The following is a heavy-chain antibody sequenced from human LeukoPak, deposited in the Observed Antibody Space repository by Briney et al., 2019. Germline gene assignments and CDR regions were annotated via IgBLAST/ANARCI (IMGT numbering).Heavy chain of an antibody. V-gene: IGHV4-38-2*02. CDR2: IYHSGST. CDR3: ATFYYYDSSGYYWDY. J-gene: IGHJ4*02. CDR1: GGSISSYY. Sequence: SETLSLTCTVSGGSISSYYWGWIRQPPGKGLEWIGGIYHSGSTYYNPSLKSRVTISVDTSKNQFSLKLSSVTAADTAVYYCATFYYYDSSGYYWDYWGQGTLVTVSS. D-gene: IGHD3-22*01.